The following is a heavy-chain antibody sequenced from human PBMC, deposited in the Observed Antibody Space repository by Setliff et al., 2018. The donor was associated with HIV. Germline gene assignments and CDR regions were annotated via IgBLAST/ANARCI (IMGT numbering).Heavy chain of an antibody. V-gene: IGHV4-31*03. CDR1: GVSISSGGYY. CDR3: ARGDVYCTNGVCYNQHYYPMDV. CDR2: ISSRGST. J-gene: IGHJ6*02. Sequence: SETLSLTCTVSGVSISSGGYYWNWIRQHPGKGLEWIGYISSRGSTYYNPSLKSRITMSVDTSQNQVSLKLSSVTAADTAVYFCARGDVYCTNGVCYNQHYYPMDVWGQGTTVTVSS. D-gene: IGHD2-8*01.